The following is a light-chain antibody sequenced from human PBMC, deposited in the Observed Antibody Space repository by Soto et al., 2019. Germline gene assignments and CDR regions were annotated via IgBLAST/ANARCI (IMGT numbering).Light chain of an antibody. V-gene: IGKV3-20*01. Sequence: ESVLTQSPGTLSLSPGERATLSCRASQSVSSSYLAWYQQKPGQAPRLLIYGASSRATGIPDGFSGSGSGTDFTLTISRLEPEDFAVYYCQQYGSSPTFGQGTKVEIK. CDR3: QQYGSSPT. J-gene: IGKJ1*01. CDR1: QSVSSSY. CDR2: GAS.